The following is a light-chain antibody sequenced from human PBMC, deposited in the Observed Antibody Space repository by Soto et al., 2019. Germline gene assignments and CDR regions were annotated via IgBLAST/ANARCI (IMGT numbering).Light chain of an antibody. CDR1: QSVASDY. Sequence: EIVLTQSPGTLSLSPGDRATLSCRARQSVASDYLAWYQQKPGQAPRLLLYGASNRATGIPDRFSGSGSGTDFTLTINRLEPEDFAVYSCQQYGSSPYTFGQGTKLEIK. CDR3: QQYGSSPYT. CDR2: GAS. V-gene: IGKV3-20*01. J-gene: IGKJ2*01.